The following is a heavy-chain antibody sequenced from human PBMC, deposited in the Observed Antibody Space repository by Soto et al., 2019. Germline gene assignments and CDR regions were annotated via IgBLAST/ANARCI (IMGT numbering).Heavy chain of an antibody. D-gene: IGHD3-16*01. Sequence: KGLEWVSAISGSGGSTYYADSVKGRFTISRDNSKNTLYLQMNSLRAEDTAVYYFFFFKAEDGIRDSVSGSAFLLNRSSDL. V-gene: IGHV3-23*01. CDR2: ISGSGGST. CDR3: FFFKAEDGIRDSVSGSAFLLNRSSDL. J-gene: IGHJ2*01.